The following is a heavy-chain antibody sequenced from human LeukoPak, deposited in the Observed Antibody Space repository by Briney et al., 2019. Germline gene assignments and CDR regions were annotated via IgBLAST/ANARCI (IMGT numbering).Heavy chain of an antibody. CDR2: IIPIFGTA. Sequence: SVKVSCKASGGTFISYAVSWVRQAPGQGLEWMGGIIPIFGTANYAQKFQGRVTITADESTSTAYMELSSLRSEDTAVYYCARGDYYDSSGYYYFDYWGQGTLVTVSS. CDR3: ARGDYYDSSGYYYFDY. V-gene: IGHV1-69*13. D-gene: IGHD3-22*01. J-gene: IGHJ4*02. CDR1: GGTFISYA.